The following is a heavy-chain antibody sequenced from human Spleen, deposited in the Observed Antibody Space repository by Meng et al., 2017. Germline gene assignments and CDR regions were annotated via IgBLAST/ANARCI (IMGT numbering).Heavy chain of an antibody. D-gene: IGHD3-22*01. V-gene: IGHV3-33*08. Sequence: GESLKISCAASGFIFSSYEMHWVRQAPGKGLEWVAVIWYDGSNKYYADSVKGRFTISRDNCKNTLYLQRNSLRAEGTAVYYCARQTAYYYDSSGYYYYYYYGMDVWGQGTTVTVSS. CDR2: IWYDGSNK. J-gene: IGHJ6*02. CDR1: GFIFSSYE. CDR3: ARQTAYYYDSSGYYYYYYYGMDV.